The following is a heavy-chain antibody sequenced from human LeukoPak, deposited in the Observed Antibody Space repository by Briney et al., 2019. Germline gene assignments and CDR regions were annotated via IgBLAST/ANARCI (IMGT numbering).Heavy chain of an antibody. V-gene: IGHV4-61*02. CDR2: IYTSGST. J-gene: IGHJ6*03. CDR3: ARVSSGRSGHYYYYYMDV. CDR1: GGSISSGSYY. D-gene: IGHD3-3*01. Sequence: SETLSLTCTVSGGSISSGSYYWSWIRQPAGKGLEWIGRIYTSGSTNYDPSLKSRVTISVDTSKNQFSLKLSSVTAADTAVYYCARVSSGRSGHYYYYYMDVWGKGTTVTVSS.